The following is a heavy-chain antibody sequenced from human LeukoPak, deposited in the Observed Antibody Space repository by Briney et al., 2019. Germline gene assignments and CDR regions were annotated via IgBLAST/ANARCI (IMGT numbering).Heavy chain of an antibody. J-gene: IGHJ3*02. CDR2: IKQDGSEK. Sequence: GGSLRLSCAASGFTFSSSWMSWVRQAPGKGLEWVANIKQDGSEKYYVDSVKGRFTISRDNAKNSLYLQMNSLRAEDTAVYYCARGRDGYNHAFDIWGQGTMVTVSS. CDR3: ARGRDGYNHAFDI. V-gene: IGHV3-7*03. D-gene: IGHD5-24*01. CDR1: GFTFSSSW.